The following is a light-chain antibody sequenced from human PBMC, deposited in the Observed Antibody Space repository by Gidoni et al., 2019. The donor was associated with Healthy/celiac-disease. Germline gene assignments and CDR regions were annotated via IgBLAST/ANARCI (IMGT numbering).Light chain of an antibody. CDR1: QSLLYSDNENTY. CDR3: MQCLEFPHG. J-gene: IGKJ2*03. Sequence: DIVMTQSPHSLAVSPGERATITCKSSQSLLYSDNENTYLAWYLQKPGQPPQLLIYTLSSRASGVPDRFSGSGSGTDFTLKISRVEAEDVGVYYCMQCLEFPHGFGQGTKLEIK. CDR2: TLS. V-gene: IGKV2-40*01.